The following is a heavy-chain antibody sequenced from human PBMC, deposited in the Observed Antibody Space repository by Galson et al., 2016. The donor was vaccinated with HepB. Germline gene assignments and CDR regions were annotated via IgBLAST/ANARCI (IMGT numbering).Heavy chain of an antibody. CDR3: AQNGYYAIEY. V-gene: IGHV4-4*02. D-gene: IGHD3-3*01. J-gene: IGHJ4*02. CDR2: ISHGEYT. Sequence: SETLSLTCTVSSGSISSDTWWSWVRQPPGKGLEWIGEISHGEYTNYNPSLQSRVTISVDKSKRQFSLNLSFVTAADTAIYYCAQNGYYAIEYWGQGTLVTVSS. CDR1: SGSISSDTW.